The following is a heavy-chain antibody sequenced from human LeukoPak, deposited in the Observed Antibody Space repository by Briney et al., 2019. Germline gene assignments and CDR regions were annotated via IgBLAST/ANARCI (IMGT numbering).Heavy chain of an antibody. J-gene: IGHJ5*02. CDR2: IYYSGST. V-gene: IGHV4-31*03. D-gene: IGHD3-10*01. Sequence: SETLSLTCTVSGGSISSGGYYWSWIRQHPGKGLEWIGYIYYSGSTYYNPSLKSRVTVSVDTSKNQFSLKLSSVTAADTAVYYCANYGSGSYRFDPWGQGTLVTVSS. CDR3: ANYGSGSYRFDP. CDR1: GGSISSGGYY.